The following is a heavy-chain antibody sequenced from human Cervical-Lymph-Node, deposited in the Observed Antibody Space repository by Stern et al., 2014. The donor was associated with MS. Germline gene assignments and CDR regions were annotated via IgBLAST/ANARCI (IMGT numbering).Heavy chain of an antibody. CDR3: VRGDGSGYYPIPYFFDY. Sequence: EVQLVESGGGLIQPGGSLRLSCAASGFTVSTNYMNWVRQAPGKGLEWVSVIFSGGQTYYSDSVEGRFTISRDNSANTLYLQMNSLRAEDTAVYYCVRGDGSGYYPIPYFFDYWGQGTLVTVSS. J-gene: IGHJ4*02. CDR2: IFSGGQT. D-gene: IGHD3-22*01. V-gene: IGHV3-53*01. CDR1: GFTVSTNY.